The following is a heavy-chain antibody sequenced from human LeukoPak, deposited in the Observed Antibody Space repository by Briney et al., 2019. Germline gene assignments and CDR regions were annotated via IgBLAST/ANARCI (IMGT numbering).Heavy chain of an antibody. Sequence: SETLSLTCTVSGGSISSGGYYWSWIRQHPGKGLEWIGYIYDSGSTYYSPSLKSRITTSVDTSKSQFSLRLSSVTAADTAVYYCARCYGSGDVFDIWGQGTTVTVSS. CDR1: GGSISSGGYY. D-gene: IGHD3-10*01. V-gene: IGHV4-31*03. CDR3: ARCYGSGDVFDI. J-gene: IGHJ3*02. CDR2: IYDSGST.